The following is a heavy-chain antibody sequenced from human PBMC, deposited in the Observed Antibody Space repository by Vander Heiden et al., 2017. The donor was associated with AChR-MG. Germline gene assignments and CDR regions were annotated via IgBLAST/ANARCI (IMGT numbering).Heavy chain of an antibody. V-gene: IGHV3-21*01. J-gene: IGHJ4*02. D-gene: IGHD1-26*01. CDR2: ISRSSSYI. CDR1: GFTFSSYS. Sequence: VQLVESGGGLVKPGGSLRLSCSAPGFTFSSYSMNWVRQAPGKGLEWVSSISRSSSYIYYADSVKGRFTISRDNAKNSLYLQMNSMRAEDTAVYYCAREGGSYYEETFDYWGQGTLVTVSS. CDR3: AREGGSYYEETFDY.